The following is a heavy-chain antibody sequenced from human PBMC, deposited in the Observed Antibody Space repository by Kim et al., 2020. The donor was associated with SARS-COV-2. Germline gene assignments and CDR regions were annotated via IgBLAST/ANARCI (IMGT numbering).Heavy chain of an antibody. D-gene: IGHD6-19*01. V-gene: IGHV3-74*01. CDR3: VRGSSGWKGVDY. CDR2: IYSDGSST. J-gene: IGHJ4*02. CDR1: GFTFRNYW. Sequence: GGSLRLSCAASGFTFRNYWMDWVRQPPGKGLVWVSHIYSDGSSTNYADSVKGRFTVSGDNAKNTLYLQMNNLRAEDTAVYYCVRGSSGWKGVDYWGQGILVTVSS.